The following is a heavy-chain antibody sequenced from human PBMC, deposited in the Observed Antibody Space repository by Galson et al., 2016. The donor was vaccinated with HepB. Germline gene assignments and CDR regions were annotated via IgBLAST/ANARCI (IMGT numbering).Heavy chain of an antibody. CDR3: ARATAGAHDY. V-gene: IGHV3-74*01. Sequence: YLLFSCSAAAGIPSRYGMHWGRLLPGTGMQWVSRVNDNDEGFTNYNDSLRSRFTISIDTSKNQLYLKMKSLTAEDTAVYYCARATAGAHDYLGQGTLVTVSS. D-gene: IGHD1-26*01. CDR2: VNDNDEGFT. J-gene: IGHJ4*02. CDR1: AGIPSRYG.